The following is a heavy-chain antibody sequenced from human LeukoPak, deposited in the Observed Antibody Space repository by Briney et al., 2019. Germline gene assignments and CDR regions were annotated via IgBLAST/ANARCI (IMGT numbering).Heavy chain of an antibody. V-gene: IGHV3-23*01. CDR1: GFTFSSYG. CDR2: ITGSGVST. J-gene: IGHJ4*02. CDR3: ANSPPNYFDY. Sequence: GGTLRLSCAASGFTFSSYGMSWVRQAPGKGLEWVSAITGSGVSTYYADSVKGRFTISRDNSKNTLYLQMNSLRAEDTAVYYCANSPPNYFDYWGQGTLVTVSS.